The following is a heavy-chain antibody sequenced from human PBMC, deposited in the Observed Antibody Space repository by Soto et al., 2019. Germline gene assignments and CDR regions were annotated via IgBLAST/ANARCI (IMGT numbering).Heavy chain of an antibody. V-gene: IGHV3-7*01. D-gene: IGHD3-9*01. J-gene: IGHJ3*02. CDR2: IKQDGSEK. Sequence: PGGSLRLSCAASGFTFSSYWMSWVRQAPGKGLECVANIKQDGSEKYYVDSVKGRFTISRDNAKNPLYPQMNSLRAEDTAVYYCASHHYDTRPRDFDIWGQGTMVTVSS. CDR1: GFTFSSYW. CDR3: ASHHYDTRPRDFDI.